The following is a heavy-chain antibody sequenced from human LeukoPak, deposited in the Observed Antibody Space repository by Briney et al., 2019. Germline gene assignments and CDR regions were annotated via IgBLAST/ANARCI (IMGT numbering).Heavy chain of an antibody. CDR3: ARTQNYYDSRGYYYVAAFDI. CDR2: MSESGST. CDR1: GGSICSGGYA. V-gene: IGHV4-30-2*01. D-gene: IGHD3-22*01. Sequence: PSETLSLTCAVSGGSICSGGYAWSWIRQPPVKGLEWIGYMSESGSTYYNPSLKSRVTISIDTSKNQFSLRLNSVTAADTAVYYCARTQNYYDSRGYYYVAAFDIWGQGTMVTVSS. J-gene: IGHJ3*02.